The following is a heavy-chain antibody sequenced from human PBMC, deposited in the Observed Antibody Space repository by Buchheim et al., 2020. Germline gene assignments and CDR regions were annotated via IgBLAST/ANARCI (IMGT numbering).Heavy chain of an antibody. J-gene: IGHJ5*02. CDR1: GFTFSSYG. Sequence: QVQLVESGGGVVQPGRSLRLSCAASGFTFSSYGMHWVRQAPGKGLEWVAVISYDGSNKYYADSVKGRFTISRDNSKNTLYIQMNSLRAEDTAVYYCAKATGTMVNWFDPWGQGTL. D-gene: IGHD1-1*01. CDR3: AKATGTMVNWFDP. V-gene: IGHV3-30*18. CDR2: ISYDGSNK.